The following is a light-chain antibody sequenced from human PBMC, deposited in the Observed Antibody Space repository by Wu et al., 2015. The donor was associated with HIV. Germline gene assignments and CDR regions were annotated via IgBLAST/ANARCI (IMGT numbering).Light chain of an antibody. CDR2: GAS. V-gene: IGKV3-20*01. CDR1: QGISNF. CDR3: QQYGSSSS. Sequence: TQSPSSLSASVGDRVTITCRASQGISNFLAWYQQKPGQAPRLLIYGASSRATGIPDRFSGSGSGTDFTLTISRLEPEDFAVYYCQQYGSSSSFGQGTKVEIK. J-gene: IGKJ1*01.